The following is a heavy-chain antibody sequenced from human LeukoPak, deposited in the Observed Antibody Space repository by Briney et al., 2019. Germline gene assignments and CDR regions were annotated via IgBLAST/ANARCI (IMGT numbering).Heavy chain of an antibody. CDR1: GDSITSYY. V-gene: IGHV4-59*01. CDR3: ARAKIAVAGFDP. J-gene: IGHJ5*02. CDR2: IYYTGST. Sequence: SETLSLTCTVSGDSITSYYWSWIRQPPGKGPEWIGYIYYTGSTNYNPSLKSRVTISVDTSKNQFSLKLSSVTAADTAVYYCARAKIAVAGFDPWGQGTLVTVSS. D-gene: IGHD6-19*01.